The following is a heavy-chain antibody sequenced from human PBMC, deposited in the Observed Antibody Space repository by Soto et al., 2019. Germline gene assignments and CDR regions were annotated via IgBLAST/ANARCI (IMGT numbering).Heavy chain of an antibody. CDR1: GYTLTELS. Sequence: ASVKVSCKVSGYTLTELSMHWVRQAPGKGLEWMGGFDPEDGETIYAQKFQGRVTMTEDTSTDTAYMELSSLRSEDTAVYYCATPHLKAYYYDSSGQLIDYWGQGTLVTVSS. CDR2: FDPEDGET. CDR3: ATPHLKAYYYDSSGQLIDY. V-gene: IGHV1-24*01. D-gene: IGHD3-22*01. J-gene: IGHJ4*02.